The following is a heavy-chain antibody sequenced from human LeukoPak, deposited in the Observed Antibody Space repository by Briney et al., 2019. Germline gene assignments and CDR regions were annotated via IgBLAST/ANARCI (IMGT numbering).Heavy chain of an antibody. CDR1: GFTFSTYS. J-gene: IGHJ5*02. CDR3: ARDVRSHIPGIAVAGNWFDP. D-gene: IGHD6-19*01. CDR2: ISSSSSII. Sequence: GGSLRLSCAASGFTFSTYSMNWVRQAPGRGLEWVSYISSSSSIIHYADSVKGRFTISRDNAKNSLYLQMNSLRAEDTAVYYCARDVRSHIPGIAVAGNWFDPWGQGTLVTVSS. V-gene: IGHV3-48*01.